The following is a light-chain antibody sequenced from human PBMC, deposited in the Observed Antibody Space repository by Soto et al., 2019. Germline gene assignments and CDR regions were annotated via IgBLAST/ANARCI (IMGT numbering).Light chain of an antibody. CDR3: EAWDDSLNGSV. V-gene: IGLV1-44*01. Sequence: QTVVTQPPSASGTPGQRVTISCSGGSSNIGSNTVNWYQQLPGTAPKLLIYTNNQRPSGVPDRFSGSKSGTSASLAISGLQSEDEADYYCEAWDDSLNGSVFGGGTKLTVL. CDR2: TNN. CDR1: SSNIGSNT. J-gene: IGLJ3*02.